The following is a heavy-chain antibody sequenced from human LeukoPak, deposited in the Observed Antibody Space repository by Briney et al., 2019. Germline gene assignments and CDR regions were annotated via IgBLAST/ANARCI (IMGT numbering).Heavy chain of an antibody. CDR2: ISAYNGNT. D-gene: IGHD1-26*01. Sequence: ASVKVSCKASGYTFTGYYMHWVRQAPGQGLEWMGLISAYNGNTKYAQKFQGRVTMTTDTSTSTAYMELRSLRSDDTAVYYCAREPHLVGAHFDYWGQGTLVTVSS. CDR1: GYTFTGYY. CDR3: AREPHLVGAHFDY. J-gene: IGHJ4*02. V-gene: IGHV1-18*04.